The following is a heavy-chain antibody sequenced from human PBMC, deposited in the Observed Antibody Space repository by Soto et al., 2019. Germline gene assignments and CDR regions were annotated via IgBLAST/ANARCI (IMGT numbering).Heavy chain of an antibody. Sequence: SGPTLVNPTQTLTLTCTFSGFSLSTSGVGVGWIRQPPGKALEWLALIYWDDDKRYSPSLKSRLTITKDTSKNQVVLTMTNMDPVDTATYYCAHKPITIFGVVTKGGWFEPWGQGTLVTVSS. V-gene: IGHV2-5*02. CDR1: GFSLSTSGVG. CDR3: AHKPITIFGVVTKGGWFEP. J-gene: IGHJ5*02. CDR2: IYWDDDK. D-gene: IGHD3-3*01.